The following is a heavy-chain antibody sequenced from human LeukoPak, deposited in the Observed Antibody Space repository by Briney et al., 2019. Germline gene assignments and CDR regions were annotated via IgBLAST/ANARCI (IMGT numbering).Heavy chain of an antibody. Sequence: ASVKVSCTASGYTFISYALSWVRQAPGQGLEWMGWINPNSGGTNYAQKFQGWVTMTRDTSITTAYMELSSPRSDDTAIYYCARERQNGLDVWGQGTTVTVSS. J-gene: IGHJ6*02. V-gene: IGHV1-2*04. CDR2: INPNSGGT. D-gene: IGHD6-25*01. CDR3: ARERQNGLDV. CDR1: GYTFISYA.